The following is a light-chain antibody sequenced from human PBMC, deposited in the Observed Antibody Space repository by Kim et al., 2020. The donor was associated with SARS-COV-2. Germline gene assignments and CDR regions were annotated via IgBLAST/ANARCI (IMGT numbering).Light chain of an antibody. CDR1: GSAVGNCNT. CDR3: SSYAGSNNYV. Sequence: GQSVTISCKGTGSAVGNCNTGSWNQQHPAKAPPLMIYEVTQRPSGVPDRFSGSRSGNTASLTVSGLQAEDEAEYYCSSYAGSNNYVSGTGTKVTVL. J-gene: IGLJ1*01. V-gene: IGLV2-8*01. CDR2: EVT.